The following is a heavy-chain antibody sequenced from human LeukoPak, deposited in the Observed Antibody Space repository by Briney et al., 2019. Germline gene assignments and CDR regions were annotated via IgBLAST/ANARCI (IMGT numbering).Heavy chain of an antibody. V-gene: IGHV4-59*01. CDR2: IYYSGST. CDR3: ARGRTYYDFWSGYYPDSSHNWFDP. D-gene: IGHD3-3*01. J-gene: IGHJ5*02. Sequence: SETLSLTCTVSGGSISSYYWSWIRQPAGKGLEWIGYIYYSGSTNYNPSLKSRVTISVDTSKNQFSLKLSSVTAADTAVYYCARGRTYYDFWSGYYPDSSHNWFDPWGQGTLVTVSS. CDR1: GGSISSYY.